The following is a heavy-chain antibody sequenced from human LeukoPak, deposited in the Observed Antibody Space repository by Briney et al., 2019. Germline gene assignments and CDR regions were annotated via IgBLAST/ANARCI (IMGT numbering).Heavy chain of an antibody. J-gene: IGHJ1*01. V-gene: IGHV3-23*01. CDR3: ANDQFGYCSSTSCYEGYFQH. D-gene: IGHD2-2*01. CDR1: GFTFSSYA. CDR2: ISGSGGST. Sequence: GGSLRFSCAASGFTFSSYAMSWVRQAPGKGLEWVSAISGSGGSTYYADSVKGRFTISRDNSKNTLFLQMNSLRADDTAVYYCANDQFGYCSSTSCYEGYFQHWGQGTLVTVSS.